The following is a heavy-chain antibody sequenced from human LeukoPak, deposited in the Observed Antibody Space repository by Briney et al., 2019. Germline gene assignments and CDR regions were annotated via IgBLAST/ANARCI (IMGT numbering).Heavy chain of an antibody. Sequence: SETLSLTCTVSGGSTSSDYWSWIRQSPGKGLEWIGYIYYSGSTNYNPSLKSRVTISVDTSKNQFSLKLSSVTAADTAVYYCARTYSSSLEFDYWGQGTLVTVSS. D-gene: IGHD6-6*01. CDR2: IYYSGST. V-gene: IGHV4-59*01. CDR3: ARTYSSSLEFDY. CDR1: GGSTSSDY. J-gene: IGHJ4*02.